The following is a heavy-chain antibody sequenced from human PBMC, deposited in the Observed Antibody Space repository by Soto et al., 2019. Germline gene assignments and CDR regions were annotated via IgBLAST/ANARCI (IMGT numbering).Heavy chain of an antibody. V-gene: IGHV4-59*01. D-gene: IGHD7-27*01. J-gene: IGHJ6*02. CDR1: GGSISSYY. Sequence: SETLSLTCTVSGGSISSYYWSWIRQPPGKGLEWIGYIYYSGSTNYNPSLKSRVTISVDTSKNQFSLKLSSVTAADTAVYYCARGLGLRVYYYGMDVWGQGTTVTAP. CDR3: ARGLGLRVYYYGMDV. CDR2: IYYSGST.